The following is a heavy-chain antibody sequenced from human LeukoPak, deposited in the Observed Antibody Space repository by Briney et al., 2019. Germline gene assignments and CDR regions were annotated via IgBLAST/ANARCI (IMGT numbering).Heavy chain of an antibody. D-gene: IGHD5-24*01. J-gene: IGHJ3*02. CDR3: ARGNSGAFDI. V-gene: IGHV3-74*01. Sequence: PGGSLRLSCVASGFTFSSYWMHWVRQAPGKGLVWVSRIQSDGSSTTYTDSVKGRFTISRDNAKNTLWLQMNSLRDAATAVYYCARGNSGAFDIWGQGTMVTVSS. CDR2: IQSDGSST. CDR1: GFTFSSYW.